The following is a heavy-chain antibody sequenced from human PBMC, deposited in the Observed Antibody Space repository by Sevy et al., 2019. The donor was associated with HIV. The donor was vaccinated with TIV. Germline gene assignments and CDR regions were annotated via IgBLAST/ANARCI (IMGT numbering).Heavy chain of an antibody. J-gene: IGHJ4*02. CDR2: IFPHDSET. V-gene: IGHV5-51*01. D-gene: IGHD3-22*01. CDR1: GYSFTSHW. CDR3: ATSRSGYFDSSGYYIY. Sequence: GESLKIYCKGSGYSFTSHWIGWVRHMPGKGLEWMGVIFPHDSETRYSPSFQGQVTFSADKSINTAYLQWGSLKASDTAMYYCATSRSGYFDSSGYYIYWDQGTLVTVSS.